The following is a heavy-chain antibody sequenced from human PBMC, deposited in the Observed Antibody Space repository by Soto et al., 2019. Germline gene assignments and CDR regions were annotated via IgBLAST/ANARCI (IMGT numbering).Heavy chain of an antibody. CDR2: IVVGSGNT. V-gene: IGHV1-58*01. D-gene: IGHD3-10*01. J-gene: IGHJ4*02. Sequence: QMQLVQSGPEVKKPGTSVKVSCKASGFTFTSSAVQWVRQARGQRLEWIGWIVVGSGNTNYAQKVQGRITITGDMSTSTGYMELSSLRSEETAVYYCAARVGYYGSGSYYLFDYWGQGTLVTVSS. CDR1: GFTFTSSA. CDR3: AARVGYYGSGSYYLFDY.